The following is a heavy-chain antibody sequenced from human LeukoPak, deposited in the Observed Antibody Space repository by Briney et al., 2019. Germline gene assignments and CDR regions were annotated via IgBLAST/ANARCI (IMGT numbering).Heavy chain of an antibody. CDR1: GGTFSSYA. V-gene: IGHV1-69*05. D-gene: IGHD3-10*01. CDR2: IIPIFGTA. J-gene: IGHJ4*02. CDR3: ARDPKGTMVRGVFFDY. Sequence: GSSVKVSCKASGGTFSSYAISWVRQAPGQGLEWMGRIIPIFGTANYAQKFQGRVTITTDESTSTAYMELSSLRSEDTAVYYCARDPKGTMVRGVFFDYWGQGTLVTVSS.